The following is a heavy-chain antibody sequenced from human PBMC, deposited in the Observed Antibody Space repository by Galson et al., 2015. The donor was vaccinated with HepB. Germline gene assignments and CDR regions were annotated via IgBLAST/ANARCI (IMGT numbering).Heavy chain of an antibody. CDR1: GGSISPYF. J-gene: IGHJ3*02. D-gene: IGHD2-15*01. Sequence: LSLTCSVSGGSISPYFWSWIRLPPGRGLEWIGYIYYSGSTKYNPSLMSRVTMSTDTSKNQFSLKLNSVTAADTALYYCARISLMMIAAAWGPDAFDIWGQGTLVTVSS. CDR2: IYYSGST. CDR3: ARISLMMIAAAWGPDAFDI. V-gene: IGHV4-59*01.